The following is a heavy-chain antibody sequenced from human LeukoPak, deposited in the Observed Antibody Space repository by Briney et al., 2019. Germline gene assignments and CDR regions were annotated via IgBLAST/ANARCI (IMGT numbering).Heavy chain of an antibody. Sequence: GGSLRLSCAASGFTFSSYAMSWVRQAPGKGLERVSAISGSGGSTYYGDSVKGRFTISRDNAKNTLYLQMNSLRAEDTAVYYCAKDRREYSSSWFFDYWGQGTLVTVSS. CDR1: GFTFSSYA. J-gene: IGHJ4*02. CDR3: AKDRREYSSSWFFDY. D-gene: IGHD6-6*01. CDR2: ISGSGGST. V-gene: IGHV3-23*01.